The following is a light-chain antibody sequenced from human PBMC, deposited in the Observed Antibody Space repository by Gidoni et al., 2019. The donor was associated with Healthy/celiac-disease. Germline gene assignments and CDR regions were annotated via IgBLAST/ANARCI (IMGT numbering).Light chain of an antibody. CDR1: SSDVGGYNY. CDR2: DGS. J-gene: IGLJ2*01. Sequence: QSALTQPASVSGPPGHSITISCTGTSSDVGGYNYVSWYQQHPGKAPKLMIYDGSTRPSGVSNRFSGSKSGNTASLTISGLQAADEADYYCSSYTSSSPVFGGGTKLTVL. V-gene: IGLV2-14*01. CDR3: SSYTSSSPV.